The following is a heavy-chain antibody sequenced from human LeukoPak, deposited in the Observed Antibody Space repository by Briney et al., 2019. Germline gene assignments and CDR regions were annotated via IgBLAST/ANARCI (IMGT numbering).Heavy chain of an antibody. CDR3: AKSRGYYGGSLRTAFDI. CDR1: GYSVSSNSAA. CDR2: TYYRSKWYN. V-gene: IGHV6-1*01. Sequence: SQTLSLTCAISGYSVSSNSAAWNWIRQSPSRGLEWLGRTYYRSKWYNDYAVSVKSRITINPDTSKNQFSLQLNSLTPEDTAVYYCAKSRGYYGGSLRTAFDIWGQGTMVTVSS. D-gene: IGHD4-23*01. J-gene: IGHJ3*02.